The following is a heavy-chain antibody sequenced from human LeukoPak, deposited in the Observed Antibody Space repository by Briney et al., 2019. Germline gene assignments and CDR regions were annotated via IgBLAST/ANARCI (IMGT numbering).Heavy chain of an antibody. D-gene: IGHD6-19*01. CDR2: IYHSGST. V-gene: IGHV4-38-2*01. CDR3: ARHGSISVAGFY. Sequence: SETLSLTCAVSGYSISSGYYWGWIRQPPGKGLERIGSIYHSGSTYYNPSLKSRVTISVDTSKNQFSLKLSSVTAADTAVYYCARHGSISVAGFYWGQGTLVTVSS. CDR1: GYSISSGYY. J-gene: IGHJ4*02.